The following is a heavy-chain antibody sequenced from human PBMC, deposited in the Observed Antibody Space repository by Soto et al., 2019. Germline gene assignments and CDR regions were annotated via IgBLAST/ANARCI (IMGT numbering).Heavy chain of an antibody. D-gene: IGHD2-8*01. Sequence: QVQLQESGPGLVKPSQTLSLTCTVSGGSISSGDYYWSWIRQPPGKGLEWIGYILYSGTTNYNPSLESRLTISVATSKNQFSLKLNSVTAADTAVYYCARNGALGYWGRGTLVTVSS. V-gene: IGHV4-30-4*01. CDR2: ILYSGTT. CDR3: ARNGALGY. J-gene: IGHJ4*02. CDR1: GGSISSGDYY.